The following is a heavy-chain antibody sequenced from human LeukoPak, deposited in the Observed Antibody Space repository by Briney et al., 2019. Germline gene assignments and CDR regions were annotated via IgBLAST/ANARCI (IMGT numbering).Heavy chain of an antibody. J-gene: IGHJ4*02. V-gene: IGHV3-53*01. CDR2: LYSDGNT. CDR3: ARGVEPLAANTLAY. CDR1: GFTVITND. Sequence: GGSLRLSCAASGFTVITNDMTWVARPPGRGPDWVSVLYSDGNTKYADSVQGRFTISRDNSKNTLYLEMNSLSPDDTAVYYCARGVEPLAANTLAYWGQGTLVTVSS. D-gene: IGHD1-14*01.